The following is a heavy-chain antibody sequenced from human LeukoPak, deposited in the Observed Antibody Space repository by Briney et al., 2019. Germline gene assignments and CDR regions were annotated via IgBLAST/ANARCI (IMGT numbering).Heavy chain of an antibody. CDR3: ARGHREWALGVSYSGDAFDI. CDR1: GGTFSSYA. D-gene: IGHD1-26*01. J-gene: IGHJ3*02. CDR2: IIPIFGTA. V-gene: IGHV1-69*01. Sequence: GSSVKVSCKASGGTFSSYAISWVRQAPGQGPEWMGGIIPIFGTANYAQKFQGRVTITADESTSTAYMELSSLRSEDTAVYYCARGHREWALGVSYSGDAFDIWGQGTMVTVSS.